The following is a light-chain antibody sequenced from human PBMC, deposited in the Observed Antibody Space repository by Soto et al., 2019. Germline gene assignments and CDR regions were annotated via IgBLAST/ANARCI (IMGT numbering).Light chain of an antibody. CDR3: QHYSTWLWT. V-gene: IGKV3-15*01. CDR2: GAS. CDR1: QSVSSK. J-gene: IGKJ1*01. Sequence: EIVMTQSPATLSVSPGERATLSCRASQSVSSKLAWYQQKPGQGPRLLIYGASTRATGFPARFSGSGSGTEFTLTISSLQSEDFAVYYCQHYSTWLWTFGQGTKVEIK.